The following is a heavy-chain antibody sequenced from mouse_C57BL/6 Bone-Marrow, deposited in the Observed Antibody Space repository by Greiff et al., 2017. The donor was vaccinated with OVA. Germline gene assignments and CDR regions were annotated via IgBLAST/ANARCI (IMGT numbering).Heavy chain of an antibody. Sequence: VQLQQSGAVLVRPGASVKMSCKTSGFTFTSYWMHWVKQRPGQGLEWIGAIYPGNSDTSYNQKFKGKAKLTAVTSASTAYMELSSLTNEDSAVYYCTTSLWDYFDYWGQGTTLTVSS. CDR3: TTSLWDYFDY. D-gene: IGHD6-2*01. CDR1: GFTFTSYW. CDR2: IYPGNSDT. V-gene: IGHV1-5*01. J-gene: IGHJ2*01.